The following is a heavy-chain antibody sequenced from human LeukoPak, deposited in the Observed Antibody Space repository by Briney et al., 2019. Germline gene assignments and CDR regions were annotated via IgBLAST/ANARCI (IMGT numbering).Heavy chain of an antibody. CDR2: ISHDGSNK. V-gene: IGHV3-30*03. CDR1: GFTFSSYG. J-gene: IGHJ3*02. Sequence: GGSLRLSCAASGFTFSSYGMHWVRQAPGKGLEWVAVISHDGSNKYYADSVKGRFTISRDNSKNTLYLQMNSLRAEDTAVYYCARYAKISSRGAFDIWGQGTMVTVSS. CDR3: ARYAKISSRGAFDI. D-gene: IGHD6-13*01.